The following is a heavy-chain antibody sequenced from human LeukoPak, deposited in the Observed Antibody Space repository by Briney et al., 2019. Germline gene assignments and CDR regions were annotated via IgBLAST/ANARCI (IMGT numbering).Heavy chain of an antibody. Sequence: GGSLRLSCAASGFTFNTYAMHWVRQAPGKGLEWVAIIWYDGSDKYYADSVRGRFTISRDNSKNTLYLQMNSLRAEDTAVYYCAKDVVSGSGTYYYYYYGMDVWGQGTTVTVSS. V-gene: IGHV3-33*06. CDR3: AKDVVSGSGTYYYYYYGMDV. CDR1: GFTFNTYA. CDR2: IWYDGSDK. J-gene: IGHJ6*02. D-gene: IGHD3-10*01.